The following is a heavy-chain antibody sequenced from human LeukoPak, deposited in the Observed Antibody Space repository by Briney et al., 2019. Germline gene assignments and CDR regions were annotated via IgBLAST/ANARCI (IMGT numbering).Heavy chain of an antibody. CDR1: GYTFTSYY. J-gene: IGHJ4*02. Sequence: ASVKVSCKASGYTFTSYYMHWVRQAPGQGLGWMGIINPSGGSTSYAQKFQGRVTMTGDTSTSTVYMELSSLRSEDTAVYYCARDPSRRDGYNCFDYWGQGTLVTVSS. CDR3: ARDPSRRDGYNCFDY. CDR2: INPSGGST. V-gene: IGHV1-46*01. D-gene: IGHD5-24*01.